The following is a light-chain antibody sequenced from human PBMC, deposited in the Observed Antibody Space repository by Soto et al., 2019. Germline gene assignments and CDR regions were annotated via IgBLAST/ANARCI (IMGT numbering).Light chain of an antibody. Sequence: QSALTQPRSVSGSPGQSVTISCTGTSSDVGGYNYVSWYQQHPGKAPKLMIYDVSKRPSGVPDRFSGSKSGNTASLTSSGLQAEDDADYYCCSYAGSYTFVVFGGGTKVTVL. V-gene: IGLV2-11*01. CDR2: DVS. CDR3: CSYAGSYTFVV. J-gene: IGLJ2*01. CDR1: SSDVGGYNY.